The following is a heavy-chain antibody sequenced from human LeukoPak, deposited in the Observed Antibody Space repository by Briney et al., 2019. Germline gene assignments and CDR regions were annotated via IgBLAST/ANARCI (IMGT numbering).Heavy chain of an antibody. CDR2: INAGNGNA. CDR1: GYTFTSYA. CDR3: ARAKAVRGNDY. V-gene: IGHV1-3*01. J-gene: IGHJ4*02. Sequence: ASVKVSCKASGYTFTSYAMHWVRQAPGQRLEWMGWINAGNGNAKYSQKFQGRVTITRDTSASIAYMELSSLRSEDTAVYYCARAKAVRGNDYWGQGTLVTVSS. D-gene: IGHD3-10*01.